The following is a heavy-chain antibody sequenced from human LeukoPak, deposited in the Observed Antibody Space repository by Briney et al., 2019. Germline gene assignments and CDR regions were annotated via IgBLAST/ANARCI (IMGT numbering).Heavy chain of an antibody. CDR3: ARGRAAAGRNYYYYMDV. D-gene: IGHD6-13*01. J-gene: IGHJ6*03. Sequence: GASVKVSCKASGYTFTGYYMHWVRQAPGQGLEWMGWINPNSGGTNYAQKFQGRVTMTRDTSISTAYMELSRLRSDDTAVYYCARGRAAAGRNYYYYMDVWGKGTTVTVSS. V-gene: IGHV1-2*02. CDR1: GYTFTGYY. CDR2: INPNSGGT.